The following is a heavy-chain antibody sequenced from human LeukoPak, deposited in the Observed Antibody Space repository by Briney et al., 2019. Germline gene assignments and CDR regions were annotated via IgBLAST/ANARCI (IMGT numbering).Heavy chain of an antibody. J-gene: IGHJ3*02. CDR3: ARNYSHSGVDAFDI. CDR2: ISTSGIT. CDR1: GGSISSDSYY. Sequence: SQTLSLTCTVSGGSISSDSYYWSWIWQPAGKGLEWIGRISTSGITMYNPSLKSRVTISVDTSKKQFSLRLSSATAADTAVYYCARNYSHSGVDAFDIWGHGTMVTVSS. D-gene: IGHD1-26*01. V-gene: IGHV4-61*02.